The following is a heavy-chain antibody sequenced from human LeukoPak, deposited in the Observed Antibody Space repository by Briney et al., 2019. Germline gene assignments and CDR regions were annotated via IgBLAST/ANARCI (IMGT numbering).Heavy chain of an antibody. CDR2: IYYSGST. V-gene: IGHV4-39*07. J-gene: IGHJ5*02. D-gene: IGHD3-16*02. CDR3: ARGYRNWFDP. Sequence: SETLSLTCTVSGGSISSSSYYWGWIRQPPGKGLEWIGSIYYSGSTYYNPSLKSRVTISVDTSKNQFSLKLSSVTAADTAVYYCARGYRNWFDPWGQGTLVTVSS. CDR1: GGSISSSSYY.